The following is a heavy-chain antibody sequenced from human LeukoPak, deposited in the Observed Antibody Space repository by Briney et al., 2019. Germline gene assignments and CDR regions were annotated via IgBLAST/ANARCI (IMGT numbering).Heavy chain of an antibody. Sequence: PGGSLRLSCAASGFTFSRYEMNWVRQAPGKGLEWVSYISSSGDTIYYADSVKGRFTISRDNAKNSLYLQMNSLRAEDTAVYHCAREVSSYYGRSGYYSFDYWGQGTLVTVSS. CDR2: ISSSGDTI. CDR3: AREVSSYYGRSGYYSFDY. J-gene: IGHJ4*02. D-gene: IGHD3-22*01. CDR1: GFTFSRYE. V-gene: IGHV3-48*03.